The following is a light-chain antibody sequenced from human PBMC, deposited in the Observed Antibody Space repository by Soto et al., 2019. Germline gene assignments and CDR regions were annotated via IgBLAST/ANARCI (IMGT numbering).Light chain of an antibody. CDR3: QQYITSPGT. CDR1: QSIGGSY. Sequence: DIVLTQSPGALSLSPGESATLSCRASQSIGGSYLAWYQLRFGQAPRLVIYDVSSRATGIPDRFSGSGSGTDFTLTISSLAPQPFAVYSCQQYITSPGTFGQGTKVDIQ. V-gene: IGKV3-20*01. J-gene: IGKJ1*01. CDR2: DVS.